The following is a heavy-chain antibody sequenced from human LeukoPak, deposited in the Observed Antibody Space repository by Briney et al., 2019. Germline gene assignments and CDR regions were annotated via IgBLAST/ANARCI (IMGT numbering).Heavy chain of an antibody. CDR2: IYSGGST. Sequence: GGSLRLSCAASGFTVSSNYMTWVRQAPGKGLEWVSGIYSGGSTYYADSVKGRFTIFRDNSKNTLYLQMNSLRAEDTAVYYCARASYCSGGSCYGGFDYWGQGTLVTVSS. D-gene: IGHD2-15*01. V-gene: IGHV3-53*01. CDR1: GFTVSSNY. J-gene: IGHJ4*02. CDR3: ARASYCSGGSCYGGFDY.